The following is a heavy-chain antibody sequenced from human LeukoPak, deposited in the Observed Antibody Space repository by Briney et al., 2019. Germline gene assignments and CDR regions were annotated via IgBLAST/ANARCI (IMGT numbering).Heavy chain of an antibody. J-gene: IGHJ5*02. CDR3: ARTGDYSRSTGGGLDP. CDR1: GDSISSHY. D-gene: IGHD4-11*01. V-gene: IGHV4-59*11. Sequence: PSETLSLTCTVSGDSISSHYWCWVRQAPGKGLEWIGYIFYSGNTNYSLSLKSRVTISVDTSKNQFSLRQTSVTTADTAVYFCARTGDYSRSTGGGLDPWGQGTLVTVSS. CDR2: IFYSGNT.